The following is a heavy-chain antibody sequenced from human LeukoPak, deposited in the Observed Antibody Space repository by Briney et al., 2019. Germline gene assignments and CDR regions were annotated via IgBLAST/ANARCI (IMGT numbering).Heavy chain of an antibody. D-gene: IGHD3-22*01. V-gene: IGHV3-23*01. J-gene: IGHJ5*01. CDR3: AKVDLPGYYDSSGYSPFDS. CDR2: ISGSGGST. Sequence: GASLRLSCAASGFTFSSYAKSWVRQAPGKGLEWVSAISGSGGSTYYADSVKGRFTISRDNSKNTLYLQMNSLRAEDTAVYYCAKVDLPGYYDSSGYSPFDSWGQGTLVTVSS. CDR1: GFTFSSYA.